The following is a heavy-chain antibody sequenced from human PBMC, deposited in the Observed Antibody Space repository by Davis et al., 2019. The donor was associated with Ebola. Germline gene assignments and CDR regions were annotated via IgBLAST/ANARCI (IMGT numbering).Heavy chain of an antibody. J-gene: IGHJ4*02. D-gene: IGHD6-6*01. V-gene: IGHV4-4*02. CDR1: GGSISSSNW. Sequence: MPSETLSLTCAVSGGSISSSNWWSWVRQPPGKGLEWIGEIYHSGSTNYNPSLKSRVTISVDTSKNQFSLKLSSVTAADTAVYYCARHSSSSGFGYFDYWGQGTLVTVSS. CDR3: ARHSSSSGFGYFDY. CDR2: IYHSGST.